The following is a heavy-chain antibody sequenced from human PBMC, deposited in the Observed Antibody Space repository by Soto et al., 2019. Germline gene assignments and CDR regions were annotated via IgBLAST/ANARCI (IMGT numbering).Heavy chain of an antibody. D-gene: IGHD1-1*01. J-gene: IGHJ4*02. V-gene: IGHV3-23*01. CDR3: AKGPRLQLAY. Sequence: LRLSCTASGFPFGNYAMYWVRQAPGKGLEWVSGISGGGDGTNYADSVKGRFTVSRDNSRNTMYLQMNSLRAEDTAVYYCAKGPRLQLAYWGQGTLVTVSS. CDR1: GFPFGNYA. CDR2: ISGGGDGT.